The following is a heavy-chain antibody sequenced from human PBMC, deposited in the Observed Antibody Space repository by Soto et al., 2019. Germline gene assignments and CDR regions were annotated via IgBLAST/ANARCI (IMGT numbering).Heavy chain of an antibody. CDR1: GGSISSGDYY. Sequence: PSETLSLTCAVSGGSISSGDYYWSWIRQPPGKGLEWIGYIYYSGSTYYNPSLKSRVTISVDTSKNQFSLKLSSVTAADTAVYYCASLSPDASYFDYWGQGTLVTVSS. J-gene: IGHJ4*02. V-gene: IGHV4-30-4*01. CDR2: IYYSGST. CDR3: ASLSPDASYFDY.